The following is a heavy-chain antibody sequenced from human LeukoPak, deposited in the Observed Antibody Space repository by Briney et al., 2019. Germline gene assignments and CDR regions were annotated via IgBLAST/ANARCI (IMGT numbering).Heavy chain of an antibody. CDR3: ATAVAGISYYYYYMDV. J-gene: IGHJ6*03. CDR2: INPNSGGK. V-gene: IGHV1-2*02. D-gene: IGHD6-19*01. Sequence: ASVKASCKASGYTFTGYHMHWVRQPPGQGLEWMGWINPNSGGKNYAQKFQGRVTMTRDTSISTAYMELSRLRSDDKAVYYCATAVAGISYYYYYMDVWGKGTTVTVSS. CDR1: GYTFTGYH.